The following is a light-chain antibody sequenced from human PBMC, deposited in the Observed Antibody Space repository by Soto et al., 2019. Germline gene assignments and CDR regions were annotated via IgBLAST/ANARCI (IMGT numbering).Light chain of an antibody. CDR2: WAS. V-gene: IGKV4-1*01. J-gene: IGKJ1*01. CDR1: QSVLYSSTNKNY. Sequence: DIVMTQSPDSLAVSLGERATINCKSSQSVLYSSTNKNYLAWYQQKPGQHPKLLIYWASTRESGVPDRFSGSGSGSDFTLTISSLQAEDVAVYYCQQYYSTPRTFGQGTKVEIK. CDR3: QQYYSTPRT.